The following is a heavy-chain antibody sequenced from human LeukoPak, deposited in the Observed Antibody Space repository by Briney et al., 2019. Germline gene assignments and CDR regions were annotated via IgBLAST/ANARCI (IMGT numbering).Heavy chain of an antibody. D-gene: IGHD3-10*01. CDR3: ARGTSYYGSGGSYYFGY. V-gene: IGHV4-34*01. CDR2: INHSGST. CDR1: GGSFSGYY. J-gene: IGHJ4*02. Sequence: PSETLSLTCAVYGGSFSGYYWSWIRQPPGKGLEWIGEINHSGSTNYNPSLKSRVTISVDTSKNQFSLKLSSVTAADTAVYYCARGTSYYGSGGSYYFGYWGQGTLVTVSS.